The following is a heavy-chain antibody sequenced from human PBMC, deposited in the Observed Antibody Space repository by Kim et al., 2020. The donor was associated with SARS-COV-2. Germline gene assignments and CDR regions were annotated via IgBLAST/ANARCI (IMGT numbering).Heavy chain of an antibody. J-gene: IGHJ5*02. CDR3: ARGWYRSPYNWFDP. Sequence: SETLSLTCAVYGGSFSGYYWSWIRQPPGKGLEWIGEINHSGSTNYNPSLKSRVTISVDTSKNQFSLKLSSVTAADTAVYYCARGWYRSPYNWFDPWGQGTLVTVSS. CDR1: GGSFSGYY. V-gene: IGHV4-34*01. CDR2: INHSGST. D-gene: IGHD6-13*01.